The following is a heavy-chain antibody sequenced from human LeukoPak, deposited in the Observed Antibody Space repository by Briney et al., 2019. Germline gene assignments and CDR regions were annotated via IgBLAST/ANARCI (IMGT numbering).Heavy chain of an antibody. D-gene: IGHD3-22*01. Sequence: SETLSLTCAVYGGSFSGYYWSWIRQPPGKGLEWIGRIYTSGSTNYNPSLKSRVTISVDTSKNQFSLKLSSVTAADTAVYYCARFPLGYYDSSGYYSDYYYYYYMDVWGKGTTVTISS. CDR1: GGSFSGYY. CDR2: IYTSGST. J-gene: IGHJ6*03. V-gene: IGHV4-59*10. CDR3: ARFPLGYYDSSGYYSDYYYYYYMDV.